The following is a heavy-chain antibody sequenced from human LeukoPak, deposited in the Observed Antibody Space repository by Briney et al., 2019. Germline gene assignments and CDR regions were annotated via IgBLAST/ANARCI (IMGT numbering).Heavy chain of an antibody. J-gene: IGHJ4*02. D-gene: IGHD1-26*01. CDR1: TFDDYA. Sequence: TFDDYAMHWVRQAPGKGLEWIGYIYYSGSTYYNPSLKSRVTISVDTSKNQFSLKLSSVTAADTAVYYCATKGGVVGATNFDYWGQGTLVTVSS. CDR3: ATKGGVVGATNFDY. CDR2: IYYSGST. V-gene: IGHV4-30-4*08.